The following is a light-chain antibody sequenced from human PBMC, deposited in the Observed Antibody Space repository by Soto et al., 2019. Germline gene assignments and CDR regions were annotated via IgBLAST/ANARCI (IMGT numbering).Light chain of an antibody. Sequence: HSALTQPRSVSGSPGQSVTISCTGTSSDVGTYNFVSWYQQHPGKAPKLMIYDVTKRPSGVPDRFSGSKSGNTASLTISGLQAEDEADYFCCSYAGSYTYVFGTGTKLTVL. CDR2: DVT. CDR1: SSDVGTYNF. CDR3: CSYAGSYTYV. V-gene: IGLV2-11*01. J-gene: IGLJ1*01.